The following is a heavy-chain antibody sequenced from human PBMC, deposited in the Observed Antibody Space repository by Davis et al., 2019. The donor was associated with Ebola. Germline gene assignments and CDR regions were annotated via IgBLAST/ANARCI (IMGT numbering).Heavy chain of an antibody. CDR2: ISYDGSNK. CDR1: GFTFSSYA. V-gene: IGHV3-30-3*01. J-gene: IGHJ4*02. CDR3: ARDDKDDYGEGGYFDY. D-gene: IGHD4-17*01. Sequence: PGGSLRLSCAASGFTFSSYAMHWVRQAPGKGLEWVAVISYDGSNKYYADSVKGRFTISRDNSKNTLYLQMNSLRAEDTAVYYCARDDKDDYGEGGYFDYWGQGTLVTVSS.